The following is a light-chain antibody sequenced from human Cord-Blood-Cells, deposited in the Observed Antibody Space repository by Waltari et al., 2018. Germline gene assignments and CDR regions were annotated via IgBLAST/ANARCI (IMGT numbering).Light chain of an antibody. CDR2: DVS. CDR3: CSYAGSYSRYV. J-gene: IGLJ1*01. Sequence: QSALTQPRSVSGSPAQSVTISCTGTSSDVGGYNYASWYQQHPGKAPKLMIYDVSKRPSGVPDRFSGSKSGNTASLTISGLQAEDEADYYCCSYAGSYSRYVFGTGTKVTVL. CDR1: SSDVGGYNY. V-gene: IGLV2-11*01.